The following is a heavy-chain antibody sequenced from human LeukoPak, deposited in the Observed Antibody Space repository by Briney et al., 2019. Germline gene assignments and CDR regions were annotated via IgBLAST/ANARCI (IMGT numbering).Heavy chain of an antibody. V-gene: IGHV3-21*01. Sequence: GGSLRLSCAASGFTFSSYSMNWVRQAPGKGLEWVSSISSSSSYIYYADSVKGRFTISRDNAKSSLYLQMNSLRAEDTAVYYCARDFCSSTSCYAYFDYWGQGTLVTVSS. CDR1: GFTFSSYS. CDR2: ISSSSSYI. CDR3: ARDFCSSTSCYAYFDY. D-gene: IGHD2-2*01. J-gene: IGHJ4*02.